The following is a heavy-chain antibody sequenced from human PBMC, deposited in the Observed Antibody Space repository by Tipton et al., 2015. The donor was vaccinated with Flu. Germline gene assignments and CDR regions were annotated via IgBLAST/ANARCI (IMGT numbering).Heavy chain of an antibody. CDR1: GGSISAYY. Sequence: TLSLTCTVSGGSISAYYWSWIRQPPGKGLEWIGYIYYSGNTNYNPSLKSRVTISLDTSKNQFSLKLSSVTAADTAVYYCARRLGDAFDIWGQGTMVTVSS. J-gene: IGHJ3*02. CDR2: IYYSGNT. V-gene: IGHV4-59*08. CDR3: ARRLGDAFDI.